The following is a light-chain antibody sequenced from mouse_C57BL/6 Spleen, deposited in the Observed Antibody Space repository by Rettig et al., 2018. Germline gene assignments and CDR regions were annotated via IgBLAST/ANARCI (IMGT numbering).Light chain of an antibody. J-gene: IGLJ1*01. Sequence: QAVVTQESALTTSPGETVPLTCRSSTGAVTTRNYANWVQEKPDHLFTGLIGGTNNRAPGVPDRFSGSLIGDKAAITITGAQTEDEAIYFCALGYSNQLVFGGGTKLTVL. CDR1: TGAVTTRNY. CDR3: ALGYSNQLV. V-gene: IGLV1*01. CDR2: GTN.